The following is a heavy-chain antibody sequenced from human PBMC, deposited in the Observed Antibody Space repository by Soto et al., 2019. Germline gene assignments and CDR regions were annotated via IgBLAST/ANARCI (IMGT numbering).Heavy chain of an antibody. V-gene: IGHV3-7*01. CDR1: GFTFSSYW. D-gene: IGHD6-6*01. CDR3: ARVWVSSSSKVCDY. J-gene: IGHJ4*02. CDR2: IKQDGSEK. Sequence: EVQLVESGGGLVQPGGSLRLSCAASGFTFSSYWMSWVRQAPGKGLEWVANIKQDGSEKYYVDSVKGRFTISRDNAKNSLYLQVNSLRAEDAAVYYCARVWVSSSSKVCDYWGQGTLVTVSS.